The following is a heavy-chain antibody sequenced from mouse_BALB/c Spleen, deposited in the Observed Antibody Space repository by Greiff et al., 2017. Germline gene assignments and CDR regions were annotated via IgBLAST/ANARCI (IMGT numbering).Heavy chain of an antibody. J-gene: IGHJ3*01. CDR2: INPSNGGT. CDR3: TRHYGNSWFAY. V-gene: IGHV1S81*02. CDR1: GYTFTSYY. D-gene: IGHD2-1*01. Sequence: QVQLQQSGAELVKPGASVKLSCKASGYTFTSYYMYWVKQRPGQGLEWIGEINPSNGGTNFNDKFKSKATLTVDKSSSTAYMQLSSLTSEDSAVYYCTRHYGNSWFAYWGQGTLVTVAA.